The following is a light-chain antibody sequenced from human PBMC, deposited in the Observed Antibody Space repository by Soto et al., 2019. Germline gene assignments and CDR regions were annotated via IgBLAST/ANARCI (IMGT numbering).Light chain of an antibody. CDR3: QQYDNLPLT. CDR1: QDINNY. V-gene: IGKV1-33*01. CDR2: DAS. Sequence: DIQLTQSPPSQSASVGDRVTITCQASQDINNYLNWYQQKPGKAPKLLIYDASTLETGVPSRFSGSGSGTDFTFTISSLQPEDFATYYCQQYDNLPLTIGGGTKVEIK. J-gene: IGKJ4*01.